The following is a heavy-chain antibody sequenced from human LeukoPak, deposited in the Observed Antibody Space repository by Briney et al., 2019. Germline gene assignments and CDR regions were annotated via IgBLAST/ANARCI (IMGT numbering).Heavy chain of an antibody. CDR3: ARERAYYDSSGYMSH. J-gene: IGHJ4*01. CDR1: GYTFTSYY. Sequence: VASVKVSCKASGYTFTSYYMHWVRQAPGQGLEWMGIINPSGGSTSYAQKFQGRVTMTRDMSTSTVYMELSSLRSEDTAVYYCARERAYYDSSGYMSHWGQGTLVSVSS. D-gene: IGHD3-22*01. CDR2: INPSGGST. V-gene: IGHV1-46*01.